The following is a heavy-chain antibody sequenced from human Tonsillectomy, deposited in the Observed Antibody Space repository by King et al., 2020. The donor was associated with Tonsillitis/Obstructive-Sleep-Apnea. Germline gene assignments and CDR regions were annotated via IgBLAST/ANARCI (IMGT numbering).Heavy chain of an antibody. V-gene: IGHV3-49*04. D-gene: IGHD1-26*01. J-gene: IGHJ6*02. CDR1: GFTFGDYA. CDR3: TRVVGATVYYYYYYGMDV. Sequence: VQLVESGGGLVQPGRSLRLSCTASGFTFGDYAMSWVRQAPGKGLEWVGFIRSKAHGGTTAYAASVKGRFTIPRQDSKRIAYLQMNSLKTADTAVYYCTRVVGATVYYYYYYGMDVWGQGTTVTASS. CDR2: IRSKAHGGTT.